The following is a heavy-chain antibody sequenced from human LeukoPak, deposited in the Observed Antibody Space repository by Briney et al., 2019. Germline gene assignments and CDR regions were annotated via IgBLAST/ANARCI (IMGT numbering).Heavy chain of an antibody. J-gene: IGHJ4*02. CDR1: GYTFTSYH. V-gene: IGHV1-46*01. Sequence: ASVEVSCKASGYTFTSYHMHWVRQAPGQGLEWMGIINPSGGSTSYAQKFQGRVTMTRDTSTSTVYMELSSLRSEDTAVYYCAMRGYSYGYNFDYWGQGTLVTVSS. D-gene: IGHD5-18*01. CDR2: INPSGGST. CDR3: AMRGYSYGYNFDY.